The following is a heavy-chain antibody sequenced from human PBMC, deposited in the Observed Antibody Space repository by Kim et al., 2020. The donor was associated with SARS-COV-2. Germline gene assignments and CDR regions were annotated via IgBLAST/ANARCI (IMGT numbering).Heavy chain of an antibody. CDR1: GFSLSSYS. Sequence: GGSLRLSCAASGFSLSSYSMSWVRQAPGKGLEWVSSISASGHYTYYADSAKGRFTISRDYDKNSWFLQMNSVRGEDTALYFCARAGAGWYLGMDYWGLGTQVTVSS. J-gene: IGHJ4*02. V-gene: IGHV3-21*06. D-gene: IGHD6-19*01. CDR2: ISASGHYT. CDR3: ARAGAGWYLGMDY.